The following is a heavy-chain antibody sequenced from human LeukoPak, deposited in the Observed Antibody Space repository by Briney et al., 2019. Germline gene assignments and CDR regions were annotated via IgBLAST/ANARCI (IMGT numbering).Heavy chain of an antibody. CDR2: IIPILGIA. CDR3: AGRTAYYYGSGSYSFDY. D-gene: IGHD3-10*01. CDR1: GGTFSSYA. J-gene: IGHJ4*02. V-gene: IGHV1-69*04. Sequence: SEKVSCKASGGTFSSYAISWVRQAPGEGLEWMGRIIPILGIANYAQKFQGRVTITADKSTSTAYMELSSLRSEDTAVYYCAGRTAYYYGSGSYSFDYWGQGTLVTVSS.